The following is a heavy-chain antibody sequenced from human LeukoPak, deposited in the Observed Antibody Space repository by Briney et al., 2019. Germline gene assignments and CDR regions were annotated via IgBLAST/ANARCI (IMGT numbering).Heavy chain of an antibody. Sequence: PSETLSLTCTVSGGSISSYYWSWIRQPPGKGLEWIGYIYYSGSTNYNPSPKSRVTISVDTSKNQFSLKLSSVTAADTAVYYCARWIATRGAFDIWGQGTMVTVSS. CDR3: ARWIATRGAFDI. CDR2: IYYSGST. CDR1: GGSISSYY. D-gene: IGHD2-2*03. J-gene: IGHJ3*02. V-gene: IGHV4-59*08.